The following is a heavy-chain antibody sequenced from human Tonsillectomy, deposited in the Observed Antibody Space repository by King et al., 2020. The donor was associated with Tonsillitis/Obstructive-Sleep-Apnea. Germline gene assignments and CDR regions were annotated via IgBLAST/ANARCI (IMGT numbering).Heavy chain of an antibody. CDR1: GGSFSGYW. CDR3: ARGSRGYTIGWLSRSNALDV. CDR2: SNQSGST. J-gene: IGHJ3*01. V-gene: IGHV4-34*01. Sequence: VQLQQWGAGLLKPSETLSLTCGVYGGSFSGYWWTWIRQPPGKGLEWIGESNQSGSTSYNPSLKSRVTLSGATSKSQFSLRLNSVTAADTAVYYCARGSRGYTIGWLSRSNALDVWGLGTMVTVSS. D-gene: IGHD6-19*01.